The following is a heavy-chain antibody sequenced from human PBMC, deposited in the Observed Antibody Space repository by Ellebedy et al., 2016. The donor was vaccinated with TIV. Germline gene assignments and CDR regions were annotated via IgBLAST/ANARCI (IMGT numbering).Heavy chain of an antibody. V-gene: IGHV3-23*01. CDR2: ISGSSTIT. CDR3: AISRDYYDSSGHYTYYFDY. J-gene: IGHJ4*02. D-gene: IGHD3-22*01. Sequence: GESLKISCAASGFSFSNSAMSWVRPAPGRGLEWVSSISGSSTITHYADSVRGRFTTSRDNSKNTLYLQVDSLRAEDTALYYCAISRDYYDSSGHYTYYFDYWGQGTLVTVSS. CDR1: GFSFSNSA.